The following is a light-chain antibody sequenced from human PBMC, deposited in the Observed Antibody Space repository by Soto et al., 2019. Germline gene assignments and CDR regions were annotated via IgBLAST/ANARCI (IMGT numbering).Light chain of an antibody. CDR1: QSITNY. J-gene: IGKJ1*01. Sequence: DIQMTQSPSSLSASIGDRVTITCRASQSITNYLNWYQQKPGKAPKLLIYGASILQSGVPSRFSGSGSGTDFTLSISSLQPEDFATYYCQQSYSTPWTFGQGTKVDIK. CDR3: QQSYSTPWT. V-gene: IGKV1-39*01. CDR2: GAS.